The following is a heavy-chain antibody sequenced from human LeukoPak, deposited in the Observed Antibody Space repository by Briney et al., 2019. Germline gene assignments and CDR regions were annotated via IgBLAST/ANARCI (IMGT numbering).Heavy chain of an antibody. Sequence: SETLSLTCTVSGGSISYYYWSWIRQPPGKGLEWIGYIYYSGSTNYNPSLKSRVTISVDTSKNQFSLKLSSVTAADTAVYYCARDGYYYDSSGYYFDYWGQGTLVTVSS. V-gene: IGHV4-59*01. J-gene: IGHJ4*02. CDR2: IYYSGST. CDR3: ARDGYYYDSSGYYFDY. D-gene: IGHD3-22*01. CDR1: GGSISYYY.